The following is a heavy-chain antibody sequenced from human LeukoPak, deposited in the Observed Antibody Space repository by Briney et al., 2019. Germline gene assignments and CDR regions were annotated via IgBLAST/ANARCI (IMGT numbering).Heavy chain of an antibody. Sequence: ASVKVSCKASGGTFSSYAISWVRQAPGQGLEWMGRIISIFGTANYAQKFQGRVTITADKSTSTAYMELSSLRSEDTAVYYCARDSKYYYDSSGYSFDYWGQGTLVTVSS. CDR1: GGTFSSYA. V-gene: IGHV1-69*06. CDR2: IISIFGTA. CDR3: ARDSKYYYDSSGYSFDY. J-gene: IGHJ4*02. D-gene: IGHD3-22*01.